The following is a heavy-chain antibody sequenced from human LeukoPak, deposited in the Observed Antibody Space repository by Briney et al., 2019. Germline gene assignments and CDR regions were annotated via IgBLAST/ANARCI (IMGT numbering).Heavy chain of an antibody. D-gene: IGHD6-19*01. CDR2: ISAYNGNT. Sequence: ASVKVSCKASGYTFTSNGISWVRQAPGQGLEWMGWISAYNGNTNYAQKLQGRVTMTTATSTSTAYMEVRSLTSDDTAVYYCARSGSSGWYVGSFDYWGQGTLVTVSS. CDR3: ARSGSSGWYVGSFDY. J-gene: IGHJ4*02. V-gene: IGHV1-18*01. CDR1: GYTFTSNG.